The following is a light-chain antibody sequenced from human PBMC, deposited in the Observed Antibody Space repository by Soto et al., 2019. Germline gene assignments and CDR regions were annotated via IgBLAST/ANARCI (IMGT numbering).Light chain of an antibody. V-gene: IGLV2-14*03. CDR1: SSDIGYYNS. CDR3: GSYRSDNTFV. Sequence: QSALTQPASVSGSPGQSITISCAGTSSDIGYYNSVSWYQQHPGKAPKLMIFDVSDRPSGLSNHFSASLSGNTASLTISGLQVEDEADYYCGSYRSDNTFVFGGGTKVTVL. J-gene: IGLJ1*01. CDR2: DVS.